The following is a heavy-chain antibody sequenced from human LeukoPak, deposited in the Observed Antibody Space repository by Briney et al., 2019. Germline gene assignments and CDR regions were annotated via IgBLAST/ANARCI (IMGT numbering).Heavy chain of an antibody. CDR3: ARKKTGWFDP. CDR2: IYYSGST. V-gene: IGHV4-39*07. Sequence: PSETLSLTCTVSGGSISSSSYYWGWIRQPPGKGLEWIGSIYYSGSTYYNPSLKSRVTISVDTSKNQFSLKLSSVTAADTAVYYCARKKTGWFDPWGQGTLVTVSS. J-gene: IGHJ5*02. CDR1: GGSISSSSYY.